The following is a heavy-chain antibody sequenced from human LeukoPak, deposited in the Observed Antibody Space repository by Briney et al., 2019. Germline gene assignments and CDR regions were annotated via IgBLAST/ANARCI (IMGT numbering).Heavy chain of an antibody. CDR3: ARRRYYDGSGYLE. CDR1: GGSISSSSYY. J-gene: IGHJ1*01. D-gene: IGHD3-22*01. Sequence: SETLSLTCTVSGGSISSSSYYWGWIRQPPGKGLEWIGSIYYSGSTYYNPSLKSRVTISVDTSKNQFSLNLRIVTAADTAVYYCARRRYYDGSGYLEWGQGTLLSVSS. V-gene: IGHV4-39*01. CDR2: IYYSGST.